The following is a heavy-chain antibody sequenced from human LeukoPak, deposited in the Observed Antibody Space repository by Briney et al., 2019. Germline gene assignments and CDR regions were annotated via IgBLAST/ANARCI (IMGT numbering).Heavy chain of an antibody. CDR3: TRGRYGEYYFDY. V-gene: IGHV4-34*01. D-gene: IGHD3-9*01. CDR1: GGSLSGYY. Sequence: SETLSLTCAVYGGSLSGYYWAWIRQPPGKGLEWIGEINHSGDSNYNPSLKSRVSLSVDTSKNQYSLKVRFVTAADTAVYYCTRGRYGEYYFDYWGWGTLVTVSS. J-gene: IGHJ4*02. CDR2: INHSGDS.